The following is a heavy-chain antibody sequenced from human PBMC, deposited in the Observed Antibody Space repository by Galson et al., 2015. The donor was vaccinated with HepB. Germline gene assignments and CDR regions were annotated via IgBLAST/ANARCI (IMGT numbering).Heavy chain of an antibody. D-gene: IGHD2-2*01. Sequence: VKVSCKASGGTFRSYAISWVRQAPGQGLEWMGGIIPTLGTANYAQKFQGRVTITADESTSTAYMELSSLRSEDTAVYYCARDFGYCSSASCLHFYYYYMDGWGKGTTVTVSS. CDR3: ARDFGYCSSASCLHFYYYYMDG. J-gene: IGHJ6*03. V-gene: IGHV1-69*13. CDR1: GGTFRSYA. CDR2: IIPTLGTA.